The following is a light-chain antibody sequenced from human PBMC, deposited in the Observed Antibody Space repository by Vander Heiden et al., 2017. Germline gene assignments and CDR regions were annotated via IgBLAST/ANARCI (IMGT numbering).Light chain of an antibody. Sequence: DIQMTQSPSILSASVGDRVTITCRASQSISSRLAWYQQKPGNAPKLLIYVASTLQSGVPSRSSGRAAGTEFMITSSSLQQDDFATYYCQQYNPHATFGQGTKVEIK. CDR1: QSISSR. V-gene: IGKV1-5*03. J-gene: IGKJ1*01. CDR2: VAS. CDR3: QQYNPHAT.